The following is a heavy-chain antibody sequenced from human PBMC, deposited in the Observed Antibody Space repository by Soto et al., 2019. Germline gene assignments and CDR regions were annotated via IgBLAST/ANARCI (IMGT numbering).Heavy chain of an antibody. D-gene: IGHD6-13*01. V-gene: IGHV4-4*02. CDR3: ARVNIAAAGGRVYWFDP. Sequence: PSETLSLTCAVSGDSINSGHWWSWVRQHPGKGLEWIGDYYHGGSTKYSPSLKSRVTMSVDASKNQLSLKLSSVTAADTAVYYCARVNIAAAGGRVYWFDPWGQGTLVTVSS. CDR2: YYHGGST. CDR1: GDSINSGHW. J-gene: IGHJ5*02.